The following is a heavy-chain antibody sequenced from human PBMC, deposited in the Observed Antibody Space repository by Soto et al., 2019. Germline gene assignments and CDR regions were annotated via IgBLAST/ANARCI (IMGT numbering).Heavy chain of an antibody. D-gene: IGHD2-2*01. V-gene: IGHV3-23*01. CDR1: GFTFSSYA. CDR2: ISGSGGST. CDR3: AKDSVPAAPFGH. Sequence: EVQLLESGGGLVQPGGSLRLSCAASGFTFSSYAMSWVRQAPGKGLEWVSAISGSGGSTYYADSVKGRFTISRDNSKNRLDREMNSLRAGDTAVYYCAKDSVPAAPFGHWGQGTLVTVSS. J-gene: IGHJ4*02.